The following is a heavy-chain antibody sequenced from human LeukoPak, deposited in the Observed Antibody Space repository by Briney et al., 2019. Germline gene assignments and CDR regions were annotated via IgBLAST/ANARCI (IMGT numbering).Heavy chain of an antibody. CDR3: ARGSEGYCSGGGCYYGMDV. CDR2: ISSSSSYI. CDR1: GFTFSSYT. Sequence: GGSLRLSCAASGFTFSSYTMNWVRQAPGKGLEWVSYISSSSSYIYYADSVKGRFTISRDNAENSLYLQMNSLRAEDTAVYYCARGSEGYCSGGGCYYGMDVWGQGTTVTISS. V-gene: IGHV3-21*01. J-gene: IGHJ6*01. D-gene: IGHD2-15*01.